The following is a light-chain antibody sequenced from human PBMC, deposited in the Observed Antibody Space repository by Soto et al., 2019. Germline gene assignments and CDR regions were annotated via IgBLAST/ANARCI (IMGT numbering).Light chain of an antibody. Sequence: EIVLTQSPGTLSLSPGERATLSCRASQSVTSNYLAWYQQKPGQAPRLLIYDASTRATGVTPRLSGSGSGTDFTLTISRLEPEDFAVYYCQQYGSSPPITFGQWTRLEIK. CDR3: QQYGSSPPIT. V-gene: IGKV3-20*01. J-gene: IGKJ5*01. CDR2: DAS. CDR1: QSVTSNY.